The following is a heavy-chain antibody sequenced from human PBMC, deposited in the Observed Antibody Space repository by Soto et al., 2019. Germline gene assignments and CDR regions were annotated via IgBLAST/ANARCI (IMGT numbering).Heavy chain of an antibody. D-gene: IGHD2-2*01. CDR2: INPNSGGT. Sequence: PGASVKVSCKASGYTFTGYYMHWVRQAPGQGLEWMGWINPNSGGTNYAQKFQGWVTMTRDTSISTAYMELSRLRSDDTAVYYCARGDCSSTSCYDYYGMDVRGQGTTVTVSS. J-gene: IGHJ6*02. V-gene: IGHV1-2*04. CDR1: GYTFTGYY. CDR3: ARGDCSSTSCYDYYGMDV.